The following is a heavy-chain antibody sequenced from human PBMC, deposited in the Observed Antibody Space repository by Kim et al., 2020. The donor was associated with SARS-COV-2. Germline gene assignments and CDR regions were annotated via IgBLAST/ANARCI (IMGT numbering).Heavy chain of an antibody. CDR3: AQLDIVGWFDP. J-gene: IGHJ5*02. V-gene: IGHV3-74*01. Sequence: GGSLRLSCAASGFTFSSYWMHWVRQAPGKGLVWVSRINSDGSSTSYADSVKGRFTISRDNAKNTLYLQMNSLRAEDTAVYYCAQLDIVGWFDPWGQGTLVTVSS. CDR1: GFTFSSYW. D-gene: IGHD1-1*01. CDR2: INSDGSST.